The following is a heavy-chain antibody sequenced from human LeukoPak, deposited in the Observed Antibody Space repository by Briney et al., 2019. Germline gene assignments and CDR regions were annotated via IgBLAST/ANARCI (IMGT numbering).Heavy chain of an antibody. CDR1: GFTVSSSY. CDR2: INSGGST. D-gene: IGHD4-11*01. J-gene: IGHJ4*02. Sequence: GGSLRLSCAASGFTVSSSYMSWVRQAPGKGLEWVSLINSGGSTYYADSVKGRLTISRDNSKNTMYLQMNSLRGEDTAVYYCARSVDYNLVYWGQETLVTVSS. CDR3: ARSVDYNLVY. V-gene: IGHV3-66*01.